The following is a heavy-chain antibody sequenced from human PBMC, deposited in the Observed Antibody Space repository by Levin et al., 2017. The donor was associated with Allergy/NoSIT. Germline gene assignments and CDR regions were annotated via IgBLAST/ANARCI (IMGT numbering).Heavy chain of an antibody. CDR2: ITSDESHK. Sequence: GESLKISCAASGLPFSTYGMHWVRQAPGKGLEWVALITSDESHKFYADSVKGRFTISRDNSKNMLYLQMKNLRADDTALYYCASRGDMDIWGQGTTVTVSS. CDR3: ASRGDMDI. V-gene: IGHV3-30*03. CDR1: GLPFSTYG. J-gene: IGHJ6*02. D-gene: IGHD3-10*01.